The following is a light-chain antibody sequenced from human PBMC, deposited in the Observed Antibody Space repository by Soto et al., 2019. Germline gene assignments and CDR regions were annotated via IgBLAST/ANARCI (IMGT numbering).Light chain of an antibody. Sequence: QSALTQPRSVSGSPGQSVTISCTGTSSDVGGYNYVSWYQQHPGEAPKLMIYDVTKRPSGVPDRFSGSKSGNTASLTISGLQAEDETDYFCCSYAGNYSWVFGGGTKLT. CDR3: CSYAGNYSWV. CDR1: SSDVGGYNY. V-gene: IGLV2-11*01. CDR2: DVT. J-gene: IGLJ3*02.